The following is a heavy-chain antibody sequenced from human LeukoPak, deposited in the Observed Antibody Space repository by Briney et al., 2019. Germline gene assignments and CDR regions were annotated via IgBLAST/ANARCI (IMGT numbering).Heavy chain of an antibody. J-gene: IGHJ4*02. Sequence: PSETLSLTCTVSGGSISSYYWSWIRQPPGKGLEWIGYIYYSGSTNYNPSLKSRVTISVDTSKNQFSLKLSSMTAADTAVYYCARQTLRIAVAGYYFDYWGQGTLVTASS. CDR1: GGSISSYY. V-gene: IGHV4-59*08. CDR3: ARQTLRIAVAGYYFDY. D-gene: IGHD6-19*01. CDR2: IYYSGST.